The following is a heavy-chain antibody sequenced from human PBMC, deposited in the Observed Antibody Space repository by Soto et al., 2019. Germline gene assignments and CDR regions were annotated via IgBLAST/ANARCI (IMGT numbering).Heavy chain of an antibody. V-gene: IGHV4-4*02. CDR3: ARLVNMVTATDGFDY. CDR1: GGSISSNNW. Sequence: PSETLSLTCAVSGGSISSNNWWSWVRQPPGKGLEWIGEIFHSGSTNYNPSLKSRVTVLLDKSKNQFSLKLTSVTAADTAVYYCARLVNMVTATDGFDYWGQGILVTVSS. CDR2: IFHSGST. J-gene: IGHJ4*02. D-gene: IGHD2-21*02.